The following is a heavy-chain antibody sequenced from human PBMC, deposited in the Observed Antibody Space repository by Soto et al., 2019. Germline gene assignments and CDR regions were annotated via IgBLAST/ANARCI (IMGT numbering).Heavy chain of an antibody. D-gene: IGHD3-16*01. Sequence: ASVKVSCKASGYTFRYDDIIWVRQATGQGLEWMGWMNPNSGNTGYAQKFQGRITMTRNTSISTAYMEMNSLTSEDTAVYYCARVGAWALRNLDYWDQGTRVTVSS. CDR2: MNPNSGNT. CDR1: GYTFRYDD. J-gene: IGHJ4*02. CDR3: ARVGAWALRNLDY. V-gene: IGHV1-8*01.